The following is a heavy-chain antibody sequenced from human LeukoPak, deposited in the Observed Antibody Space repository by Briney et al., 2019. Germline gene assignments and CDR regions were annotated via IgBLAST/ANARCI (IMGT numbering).Heavy chain of an antibody. CDR1: GFTFSSYG. Sequence: GRSLRLSCAASGFTFSSYGMHWVRQAPGKGLEWVAVISYDGSNKYYADSVKGRFTISGDNSKNTLYLQMNSLRTEDTAIYYCAKEDVVVITIRYFQHWGQGTLVTVSS. V-gene: IGHV3-30*18. CDR2: ISYDGSNK. J-gene: IGHJ1*01. CDR3: AKEDVVVITIRYFQH. D-gene: IGHD3-22*01.